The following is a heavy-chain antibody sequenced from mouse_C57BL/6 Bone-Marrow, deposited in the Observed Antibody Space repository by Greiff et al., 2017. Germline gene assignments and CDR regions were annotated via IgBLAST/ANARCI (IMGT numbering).Heavy chain of an antibody. V-gene: IGHV2-9-1*01. CDR2: IWTGGGT. CDR1: GFSLTSYA. D-gene: IGHD1-1*01. Sequence: VQRVESGPGLVAPSQSLSITCTVSGFSLTSYAISWVRQPPGKGLEWLGVIWTGGGTNYNSALKSRLSISKDNSKSQVFLKMNSLQTDDTARYYCARIENYGSSYPYFDYWGQGTTLTVSS. CDR3: ARIENYGSSYPYFDY. J-gene: IGHJ2*01.